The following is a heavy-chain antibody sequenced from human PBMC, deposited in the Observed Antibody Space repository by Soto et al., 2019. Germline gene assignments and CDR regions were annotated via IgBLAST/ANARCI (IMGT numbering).Heavy chain of an antibody. CDR1: GYTFTSYD. D-gene: IGHD3-3*01. Sequence: ASVKVSCKASGYTFTSYDINWVRQATGQGLEWMGWMNPNSGNTGYAQKFQGRVTMTRNTSISTAYMEMSSLRSEDTAVYYCARAERPAESFWSGYYRSRPYYYYCMDVWGQGTTVTVSS. J-gene: IGHJ6*02. CDR3: ARAERPAESFWSGYYRSRPYYYYCMDV. CDR2: MNPNSGNT. V-gene: IGHV1-8*01.